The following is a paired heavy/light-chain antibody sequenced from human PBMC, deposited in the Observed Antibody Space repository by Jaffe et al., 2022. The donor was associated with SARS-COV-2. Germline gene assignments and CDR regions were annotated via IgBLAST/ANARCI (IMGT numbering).Light chain of an antibody. J-gene: IGKJ1*01. V-gene: IGKV1-9*01. CDR3: QQLHSFPRT. Sequence: DIQLTQSPSFLSASVGDRVAITCRASQGISGYLAWYQQKPGKAPKLLIYAASTLQSGVPSRFSGSGSGTEFTLTVSSLQPEDFATYFCQQLHSFPRTFGQGTKVEI. CDR2: AAS. CDR1: QGISGY.
Heavy chain of an antibody. CDR3: TKEVTYCNGYSCYGNDY. J-gene: IGHJ4*02. V-gene: IGHV3-23*01. D-gene: IGHD2-15*01. CDR2: LSPAGETV. Sequence: EVQIMESGGGLEQPGGSLRLSCVASGFTFSDYPMNWVRQAPGKGLEWVSTLSPAGETVAYADSVKGRVTMSRDNSKHTLYLQMNSLRAEDTALYYCTKEVTYCNGYSCYGNDYWGQGTLVTVSS. CDR1: GFTFSDYP.